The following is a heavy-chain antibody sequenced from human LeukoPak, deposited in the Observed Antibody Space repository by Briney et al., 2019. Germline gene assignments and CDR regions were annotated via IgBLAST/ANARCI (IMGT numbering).Heavy chain of an antibody. CDR1: GFSFSSYG. J-gene: IGHJ4*02. CDR2: IWYDGSNK. Sequence: GGSLRLSCAASGFSFSSYGMHWVRQAPGKGLEWVAVIWYDGSNKYYADSVKGRFTISRDNSKNTLYLQMNSLRAEDTAVYYCARGRYSSGWYFDYWGQGTLVTVSS. CDR3: ARGRYSSGWYFDY. D-gene: IGHD6-19*01. V-gene: IGHV3-33*01.